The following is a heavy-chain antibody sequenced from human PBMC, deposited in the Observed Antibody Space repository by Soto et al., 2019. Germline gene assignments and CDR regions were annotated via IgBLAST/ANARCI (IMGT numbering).Heavy chain of an antibody. Sequence: QVQLIQSGAEVKQPGASVKVSCKVSGHTLAELSIHWVRQAPGKGLEWMGGYDPEKGGIIYAQNFQGAVTMTEDTSTDTAYMELSSLRPEDTAMYYCAVVKGLSATHKFEYWGPGNLVTVS. J-gene: IGHJ4*02. CDR3: AVVKGLSATHKFEY. V-gene: IGHV1-24*01. CDR2: YDPEKGGI. D-gene: IGHD3-22*01. CDR1: GHTLAELS.